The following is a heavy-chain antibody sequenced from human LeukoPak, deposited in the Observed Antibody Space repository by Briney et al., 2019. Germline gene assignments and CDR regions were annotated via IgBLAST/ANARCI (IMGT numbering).Heavy chain of an antibody. CDR2: ISDSGGST. D-gene: IGHD3-22*01. CDR3: ARVQYYYDSSGYPPDY. CDR1: GFTFNTYA. Sequence: GGSLRLSCAASGFTFNTYAMSWVRQAPGKGLEWVSAISDSGGSTYYADSVKGRFTISRDNSKNTLYLQMNSLRAEDTAVYYCARVQYYYDSSGYPPDYWGQGTLVTVSS. V-gene: IGHV3-23*01. J-gene: IGHJ4*02.